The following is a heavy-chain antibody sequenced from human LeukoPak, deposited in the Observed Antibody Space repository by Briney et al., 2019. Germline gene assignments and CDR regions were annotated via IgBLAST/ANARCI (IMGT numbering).Heavy chain of an antibody. V-gene: IGHV1-69*05. J-gene: IGHJ3*02. CDR3: ARDGNALVRGVLYDAFDI. CDR1: GCTFSSYA. D-gene: IGHD3-10*01. Sequence: ASVKVSCKASGCTFSSYAISWVRQAPGQGLEWMGGIIPIFGTANYAQKFQGRVTITTDESTSTAYMELSSLRSEDTAVYYCARDGNALVRGVLYDAFDIWGQGTMVTVSS. CDR2: IIPIFGTA.